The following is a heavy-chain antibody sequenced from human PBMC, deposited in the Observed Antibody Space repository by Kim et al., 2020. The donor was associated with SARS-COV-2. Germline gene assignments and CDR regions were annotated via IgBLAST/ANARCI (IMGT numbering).Heavy chain of an antibody. V-gene: IGHV4-59*08. Sequence: GSTNYNPSLQSRVTMSVDTSKAQFSLHLTSVTAADTAVYYCARLAHGRFDSWGQGALVTVSS. J-gene: IGHJ4*02. CDR2: GST. D-gene: IGHD5-12*01. CDR3: ARLAHGRFDS.